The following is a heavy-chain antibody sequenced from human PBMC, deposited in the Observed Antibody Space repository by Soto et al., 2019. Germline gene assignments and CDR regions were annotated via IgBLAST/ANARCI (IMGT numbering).Heavy chain of an antibody. CDR3: ARVFSSIASVSYPRNVYDY. J-gene: IGHJ4*02. Sequence: SQTLSLTWAVDGGSFRGYYCSWIRQPPGKGLEWIGEINHSGSTNYNPSLKSRATISADTSKNQLSLKLSSVTAADTAVYYCARVFSSIASVSYPRNVYDYWGQGTLVIVSS. CDR1: GGSFRGYY. V-gene: IGHV4-34*01. CDR2: INHSGST. D-gene: IGHD6-6*01.